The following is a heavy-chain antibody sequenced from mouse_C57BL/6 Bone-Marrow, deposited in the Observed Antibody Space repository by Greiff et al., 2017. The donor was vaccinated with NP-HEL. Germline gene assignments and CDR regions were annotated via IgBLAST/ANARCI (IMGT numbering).Heavy chain of an antibody. CDR1: GYTFTSYW. Sequence: QVHVKQPGAELVKPGASVKMSCKASGYTFTSYWITWVKQRPGQGLEWIGDIYPGSGSTNYNEKFKSKATLTVDTSSSTAYMQLSSLTSEDSAVYYCANMVNTHWYFDVWGTGTTVTVSS. J-gene: IGHJ1*03. V-gene: IGHV1-55*01. CDR3: ANMVNTHWYFDV. CDR2: IYPGSGST. D-gene: IGHD2-2*01.